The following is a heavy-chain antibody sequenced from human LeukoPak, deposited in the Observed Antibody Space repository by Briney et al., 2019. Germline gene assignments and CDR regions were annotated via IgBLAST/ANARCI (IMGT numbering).Heavy chain of an antibody. CDR2: IYYSGGT. CDR1: GGSISSYY. J-gene: IGHJ4*02. D-gene: IGHD2-2*02. CDR3: ARLNTDTDMSYFDY. V-gene: IGHV4-59*08. Sequence: SETLSLTCTVSGGSISSYYWSWIRQPPGKGLEWIGDIYYSGGTNYNPSLKSRVTISVHTSKNQFSLKLSSVTAADTAVYYCARLNTDTDMSYFDYWGQGTLVTVYS.